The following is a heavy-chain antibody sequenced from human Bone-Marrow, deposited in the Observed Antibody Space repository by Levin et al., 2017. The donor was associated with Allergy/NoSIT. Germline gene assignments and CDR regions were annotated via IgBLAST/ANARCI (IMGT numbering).Heavy chain of an antibody. V-gene: IGHV3-30*18. Sequence: GGSLRLSCAASGFTFSSYGMHWVRQAPGKGLEWVAVISYDGSNQYYSDSVKGRFTISRDNSENTLFLQMNSLRPEDTAVYYCAKAMGVVWSGGVIDYWGQGTPVTVSS. CDR2: ISYDGSNQ. CDR3: AKAMGVVWSGGVIDY. D-gene: IGHD3-3*01. J-gene: IGHJ4*02. CDR1: GFTFSSYG.